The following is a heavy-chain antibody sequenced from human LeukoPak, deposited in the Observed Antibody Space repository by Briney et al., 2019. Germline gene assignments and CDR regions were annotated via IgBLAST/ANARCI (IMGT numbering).Heavy chain of an antibody. D-gene: IGHD5-24*01. Sequence: ASVKVSCKASGGTFSSYAISWVRQAPGQGLEWIGRIIPIFGIANYAQKFQGRVTITADKSTSTAYMELSSLRSEDTAVYYCARAPSRDGYNSPNWFDPWGQGTLVTVSS. CDR3: ARAPSRDGYNSPNWFDP. CDR2: IIPIFGIA. J-gene: IGHJ5*02. V-gene: IGHV1-69*04. CDR1: GGTFSSYA.